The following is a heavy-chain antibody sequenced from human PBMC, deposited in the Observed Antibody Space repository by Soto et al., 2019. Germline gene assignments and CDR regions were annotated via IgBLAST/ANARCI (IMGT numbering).Heavy chain of an antibody. CDR1: GGSISSYY. CDR2: IYYSGST. J-gene: IGHJ5*02. CDR3: ARLGAQAIYP. Sequence: LSLTCTVAGGSISSYYWSWIRQPPGKGLELIGYIYYSGSTNYNPSLKSRVTISVDTSKNQFSLKLSSVTAADTAVYYCARLGAQAIYPWGQGTLVIVS. V-gene: IGHV4-59*08. D-gene: IGHD3-16*01.